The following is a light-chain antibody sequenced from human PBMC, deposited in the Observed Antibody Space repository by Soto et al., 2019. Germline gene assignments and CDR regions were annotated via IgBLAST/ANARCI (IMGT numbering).Light chain of an antibody. Sequence: QSALTQPRSVSGSPGQSVTISCTGTTRVVGGYNYVSWNQQHPGKAPKLMIYDVSKRPSGVPDRFSGSKSGNTASLTISGLQAEDEADYYCCSYAGSYSYVFGTGTKVTVL. J-gene: IGLJ1*01. V-gene: IGLV2-11*01. CDR3: CSYAGSYSYV. CDR2: DVS. CDR1: TRVVGGYNY.